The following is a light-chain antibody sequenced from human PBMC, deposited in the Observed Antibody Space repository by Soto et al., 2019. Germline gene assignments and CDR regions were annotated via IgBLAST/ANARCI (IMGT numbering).Light chain of an antibody. CDR3: QQYSNWPPWT. J-gene: IGKJ1*01. CDR1: QHVNNN. CDR2: GAS. V-gene: IGKV3-15*01. Sequence: EIVMTQSPATLSVSPGERATLSCRASQHVNNNLAWYQHKPGQAPRLLIYGASTRATGIPARFGGSGSGTEFTLTISSLQSEDFAVYYCQQYSNWPPWTFGQGTKVEIK.